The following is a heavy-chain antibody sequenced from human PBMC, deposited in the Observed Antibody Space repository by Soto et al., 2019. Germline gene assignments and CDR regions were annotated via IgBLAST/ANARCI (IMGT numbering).Heavy chain of an antibody. CDR3: ARNNCSGGSCYAFLFDY. V-gene: IGHV4-31*03. CDR1: GGSISSGGYY. CDR2: IYYSGST. D-gene: IGHD2-15*01. Sequence: SETLSLTCTVSGGSISSGGYYWSWIRQHPGKGLEWIGYIYYSGSTYYNPSLKSRVTISVDTSKNLFSLKLSSVTAADTAVYFFARNNCSGGSCYAFLFDYWGQVTLVTVSS. J-gene: IGHJ4*02.